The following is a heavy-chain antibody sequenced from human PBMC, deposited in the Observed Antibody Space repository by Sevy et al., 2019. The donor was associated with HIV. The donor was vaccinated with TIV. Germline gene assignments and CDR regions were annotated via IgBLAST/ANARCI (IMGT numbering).Heavy chain of an antibody. J-gene: IGHJ4*02. CDR3: AKDRVSGAYYTSDFDY. CDR1: GFTFSTYA. V-gene: IGHV3-23*01. Sequence: GGSLRLSCAASGFTFSTYAMTWVRQAPGRGLEWVSVISFSGGSTYYADSVKGRFTISKDNPKNTLYLQMNSLRAEDTAVYYCAKDRVSGAYYTSDFDYWGQGTLVTVSS. CDR2: ISFSGGST. D-gene: IGHD3-3*01.